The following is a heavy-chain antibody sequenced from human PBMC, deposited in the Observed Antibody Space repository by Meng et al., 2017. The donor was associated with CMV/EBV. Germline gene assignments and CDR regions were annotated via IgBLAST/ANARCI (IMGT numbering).Heavy chain of an antibody. J-gene: IGHJ6*02. V-gene: IGHV4-39*07. CDR2: IYYSGST. CDR3: ASYGYSGYYYYYGMDV. Sequence: SEILSSTCTVPGGSISSSSYYWGWIRQPPGKGLEWIGSIYYSGSTNYNPSLKSRITISVDTSKNQFSLELNSVAAADTAVYYCASYGYSGYYYYYGMDVWGQGTTVTVSS. D-gene: IGHD5-12*01. CDR1: GGSISSSSYY.